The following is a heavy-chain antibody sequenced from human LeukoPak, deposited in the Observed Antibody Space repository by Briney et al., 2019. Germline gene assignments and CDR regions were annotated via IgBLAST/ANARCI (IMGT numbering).Heavy chain of an antibody. CDR1: GFTFSTYG. V-gene: IGHV3-23*01. CDR2: ISSSGGST. Sequence: GGSLRLSCAASGFTFSTYGMSWVRQAPGKGLEWVSGISSSGGSTSYADSVKGRFTVSRDNAKNSLYLQMNSLRAEDAAVYYCARDKIAAAGSNWFDPWGQGTLVTVSS. D-gene: IGHD6-13*01. J-gene: IGHJ5*02. CDR3: ARDKIAAAGSNWFDP.